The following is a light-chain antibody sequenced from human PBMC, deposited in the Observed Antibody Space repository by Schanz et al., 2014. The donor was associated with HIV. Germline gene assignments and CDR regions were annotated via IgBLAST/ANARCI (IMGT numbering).Light chain of an antibody. V-gene: IGLV2-14*02. Sequence: QSALAQPASVSGSPGQSITISCTGTSSDVGSYNLVSWYQQHPGKAPKLMIYEGSKRPSGVPDRFSGSKSANTASLTVSGLQAEDEADYYCATWDGSLSAWVFGGGTKLTVL. CDR3: ATWDGSLSAWV. J-gene: IGLJ3*02. CDR2: EGS. CDR1: SSDVGSYNL.